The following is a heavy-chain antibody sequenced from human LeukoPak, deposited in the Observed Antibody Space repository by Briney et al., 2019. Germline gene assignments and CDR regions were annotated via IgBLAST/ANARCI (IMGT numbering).Heavy chain of an antibody. V-gene: IGHV3-43*02. D-gene: IGHD5/OR15-5a*01. CDR1: GFTFDDYA. CDR3: AKDIGERGYSVH. Sequence: GGSLRLSCAASGFTFDDYAMHWVRQPPGKGLEWVSLISGDGSSTYYADSVRGRFTISRHNSKNSLYLQMNSLRTEDTAFYYCAKDIGERGYSVHWGQGTLVTVPS. J-gene: IGHJ4*02. CDR2: ISGDGSST.